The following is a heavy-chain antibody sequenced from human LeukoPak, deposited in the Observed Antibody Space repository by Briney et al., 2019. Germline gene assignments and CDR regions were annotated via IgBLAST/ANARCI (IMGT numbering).Heavy chain of an antibody. Sequence: AGGSLRLSCAASGFTFSSYAMHWVRQAPGKGLEWVAVISYDGSNKYYADSVKGRFTISRDNSKNTLYLQMNSLRAGDTAVYYCARSGAFNYGMDVWGQGTTVTVSS. CDR3: ARSGAFNYGMDV. V-gene: IGHV3-30*14. CDR1: GFTFSSYA. CDR2: ISYDGSNK. D-gene: IGHD1-26*01. J-gene: IGHJ6*02.